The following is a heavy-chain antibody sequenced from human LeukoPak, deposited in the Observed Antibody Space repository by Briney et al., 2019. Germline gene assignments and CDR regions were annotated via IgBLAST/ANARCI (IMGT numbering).Heavy chain of an antibody. CDR1: GGTFSSYA. CDR2: IIPILGIA. Sequence: ASVKVSCKASGGTFSSYAISWVRQAPGQGLEWMGRIIPILGIANYAQKFQGRVTITADKSTSTAYMELSSLRSEDTAVYYCARAYSVVAANNWFDPGAREPWSPSPQ. D-gene: IGHD2-15*01. J-gene: IGHJ5*02. CDR3: ARAYSVVAANNWFDP. V-gene: IGHV1-69*04.